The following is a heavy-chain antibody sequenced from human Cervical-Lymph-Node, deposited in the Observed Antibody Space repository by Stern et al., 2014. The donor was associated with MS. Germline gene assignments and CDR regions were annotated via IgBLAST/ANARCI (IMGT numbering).Heavy chain of an antibody. Sequence: VQSGGSLRLSCAASGFIFSSCAMSWVRQAPGKGLEWVSAVSRSGDSTYYADSVKGRFTISRDNSQNMLYLQMTSLRAEDTAVYYCAKDLYGDYGGIDFWGQGTLVTVSS. V-gene: IGHV3-23*01. CDR2: VSRSGDST. J-gene: IGHJ4*02. CDR1: GFIFSSCA. D-gene: IGHD4/OR15-4a*01. CDR3: AKDLYGDYGGIDF.